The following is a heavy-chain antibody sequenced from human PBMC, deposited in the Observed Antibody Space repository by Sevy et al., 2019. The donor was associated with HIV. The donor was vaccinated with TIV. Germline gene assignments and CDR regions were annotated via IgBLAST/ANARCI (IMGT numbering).Heavy chain of an antibody. CDR2: ISSKNDYI. V-gene: IGHV3-21*01. CDR3: AREGACIGIDCYDDWRLPSYYYYPMDV. J-gene: IGHJ6*02. D-gene: IGHD2-21*02. CDR1: GFDFGTYS. Sequence: GGSLRLSCAASGFDFGTYSMNWVRQAPGKGLEWVSSISSKNDYIFYADSVKGRFTIAKDNAKNSLYLQMNSLRVEDTADYYCAREGACIGIDCYDDWRLPSYYYYPMDVWGQGTTVTVSS.